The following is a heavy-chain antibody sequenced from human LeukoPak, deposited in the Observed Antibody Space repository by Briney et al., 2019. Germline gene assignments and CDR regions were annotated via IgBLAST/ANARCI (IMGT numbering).Heavy chain of an antibody. J-gene: IGHJ4*01. D-gene: IGHD6-19*01. CDR3: AGRGLSTGWTFDY. CDR1: GGSLSTYY. CDR2: IHTSGST. V-gene: IGHV4-4*07. Sequence: SGTLSLTCSVSGGSLSTYYWRWIRQPAGKGLEWIAQIHTSGSTNFNPSLKSRVSISMDTPNNQFSLMISSVTAADTAIYYCAGRGLSTGWTFDYWGHGTLVTVSS.